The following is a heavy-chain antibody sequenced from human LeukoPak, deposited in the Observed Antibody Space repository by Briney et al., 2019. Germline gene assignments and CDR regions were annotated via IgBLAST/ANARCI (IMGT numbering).Heavy chain of an antibody. J-gene: IGHJ5*02. Sequence: PSETLSLTCTVSGYSISSGYYWGWIRQPPGKRLEWIGSLYHSGSTYYNPSLQSRVTISVDTSKNQFSLKLSSVTAADTAVYYCARDGLAGTNWFDPWGQGTLVTVSS. CDR3: ARDGLAGTNWFDP. CDR1: GYSISSGYY. CDR2: LYHSGST. V-gene: IGHV4-38-2*02. D-gene: IGHD6-19*01.